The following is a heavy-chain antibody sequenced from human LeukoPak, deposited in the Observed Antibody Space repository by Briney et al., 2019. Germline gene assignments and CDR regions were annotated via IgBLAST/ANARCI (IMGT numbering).Heavy chain of an antibody. J-gene: IGHJ5*02. D-gene: IGHD6-19*01. CDR2: RSDDGSNK. V-gene: IGHV3-30-3*01. CDR3: ARDRAASSGWYDNWFDP. CDR1: GFTFSSYA. Sequence: GGSLRLSCAASGFTFSSYAMHWVRRAPGKGLEWVAVRSDDGSNKYYADSVKGRFTISRDNSKNTLYLQMNSLRAEDTAVYYCARDRAASSGWYDNWFDPWGQGTLVTVSS.